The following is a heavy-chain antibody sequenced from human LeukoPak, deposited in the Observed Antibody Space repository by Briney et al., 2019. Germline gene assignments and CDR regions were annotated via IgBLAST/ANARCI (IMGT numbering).Heavy chain of an antibody. D-gene: IGHD3-10*01. J-gene: IGHJ6*02. CDR3: ARVRFADNYYYYGMDV. CDR2: ISGYNGNT. V-gene: IGHV1-18*01. CDR1: GGTFSSYA. Sequence: GASVKVSCKASGGTFSSYAISWVRQAPGQGLECMGWISGYNGNTNYAQKLQGRVTMTTDTSTSTAYMELRSLRSDDTAVYYWARVRFADNYYYYGMDVWGQGTTVTVSS.